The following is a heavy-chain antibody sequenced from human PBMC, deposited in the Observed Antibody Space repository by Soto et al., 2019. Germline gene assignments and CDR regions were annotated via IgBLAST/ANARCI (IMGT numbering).Heavy chain of an antibody. Sequence: GASVKVSCKASGYTFTIFPIHWVRHAPGQRLEWMGWINPGTGNTEYSQKFQGRVSITRDTSASTAYMELSSLTSEDTALYYCASRPGLEGGPFDFWGQGTLVTVSS. V-gene: IGHV1-3*01. D-gene: IGHD1-1*01. CDR3: ASRPGLEGGPFDF. CDR1: GYTFTIFP. J-gene: IGHJ4*02. CDR2: INPGTGNT.